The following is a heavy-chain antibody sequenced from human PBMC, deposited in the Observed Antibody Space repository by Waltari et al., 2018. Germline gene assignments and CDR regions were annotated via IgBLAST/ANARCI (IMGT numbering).Heavy chain of an antibody. CDR1: GFTFSSYG. CDR2: TWYDGSNK. Sequence: QVQLVESGGGVVQPGRSLRLSCAASGFTFSSYGLHWVRQAPGKGLEWVAGTWYDGSNKYYADSVKGRFTISRDNSKNTLYLQMNSLRAEDTAVYYCARDLVGFDYWGQGTLVTVSS. V-gene: IGHV3-33*01. J-gene: IGHJ4*02. CDR3: ARDLVGFDY. D-gene: IGHD1-26*01.